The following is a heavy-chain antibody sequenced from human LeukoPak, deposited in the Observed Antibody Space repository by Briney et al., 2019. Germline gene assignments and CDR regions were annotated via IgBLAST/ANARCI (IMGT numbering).Heavy chain of an antibody. CDR3: ARGRRGYSYGPGDY. Sequence: SQTLSLTCTVSGGSISSGSYYWSWIRQPAGKGLEWIGRIYTSGSTNYNPSLKSRVTISVDTSKNHFSLKLSSVTAADTAVYYCARGRRGYSYGPGDYWGQGTLVTVSS. V-gene: IGHV4-61*02. CDR2: IYTSGST. J-gene: IGHJ4*02. D-gene: IGHD5-18*01. CDR1: GGSISSGSYY.